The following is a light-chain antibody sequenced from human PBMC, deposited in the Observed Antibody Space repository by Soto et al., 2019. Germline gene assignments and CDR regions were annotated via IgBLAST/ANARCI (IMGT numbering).Light chain of an antibody. CDR1: SGDIGSYNY. CDR2: QVT. Sequence: QSALTQPASVSGSPGQSITISCTGTSGDIGSYNYVSWYQQQPGKAPKLMIYQVTNRPSGVSNRFSGSRSGNTASLTISGLQAEDEADYYCSSYTDSSNYVFGTGTKLTVL. V-gene: IGLV2-14*01. J-gene: IGLJ1*01. CDR3: SSYTDSSNYV.